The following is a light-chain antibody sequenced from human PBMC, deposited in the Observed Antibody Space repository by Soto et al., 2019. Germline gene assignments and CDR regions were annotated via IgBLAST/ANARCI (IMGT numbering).Light chain of an antibody. CDR3: SSDTGGSTYV. CDR1: SSDIGGYKY. CDR2: DVS. Sequence: QSVLTQPASVSGSPGQSITISCTGTSSDIGGYKYVSWYQQHPGKAPKLMIYDVSNRPSGVSNRFSGSKSGNTATLTISGLQGEDDAEYYCSSDTGGSTYVFGTGTKLTVL. J-gene: IGLJ1*01. V-gene: IGLV2-14*01.